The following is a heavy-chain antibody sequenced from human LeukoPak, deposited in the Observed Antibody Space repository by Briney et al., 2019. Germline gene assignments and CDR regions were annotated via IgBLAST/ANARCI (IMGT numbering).Heavy chain of an antibody. V-gene: IGHV3-23*01. J-gene: IGHJ3*01. Sequence: GGSLRLSCGASGFTFNVSAINWVRQAPGKGLEWVSSISASGSGTFYADSVKGRFAISRDNSRNMVFLLMNTLRAEDTAIYYCAKVTTDCSSTSCFLPYAFDFWGQGTMVAVSS. CDR1: GFTFNVSA. D-gene: IGHD2-2*01. CDR3: AKVTTDCSSTSCFLPYAFDF. CDR2: ISASGSGT.